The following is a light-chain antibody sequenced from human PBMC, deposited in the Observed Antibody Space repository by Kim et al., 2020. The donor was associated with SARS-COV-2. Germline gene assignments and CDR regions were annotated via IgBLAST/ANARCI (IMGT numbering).Light chain of an antibody. J-gene: IGLJ3*02. V-gene: IGLV1-44*01. CDR2: INN. CDR3: AAWNDGLNARV. Sequence: GQRTPISCSGGSSDTGSHTVIWYQHLQGTAPKRLIYINNPRPSGAPDRVSGSKSGTSASLAISGLRSEDESDSYCAAWNDGLNARVFGGGTQLTVL. CDR1: SSDTGSHT.